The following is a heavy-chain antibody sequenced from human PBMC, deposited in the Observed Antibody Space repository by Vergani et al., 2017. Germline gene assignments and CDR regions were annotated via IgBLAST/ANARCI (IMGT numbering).Heavy chain of an antibody. CDR2: INHSGST. CDR1: GGSFSGYY. J-gene: IGHJ6*03. Sequence: QVQLQQWGAGLLKPSETLSLTCAVYGGSFSGYYWSWIRQPPGKGLEWIGEINHSGSTNYNPSLKSRVTISVDTSKNQFSLKLSSVTAADTAVYYCARGLAVAGPTHRYYYYYYMDVWGKGTTVTVSS. D-gene: IGHD6-19*01. V-gene: IGHV4-34*01. CDR3: ARGLAVAGPTHRYYYYYYMDV.